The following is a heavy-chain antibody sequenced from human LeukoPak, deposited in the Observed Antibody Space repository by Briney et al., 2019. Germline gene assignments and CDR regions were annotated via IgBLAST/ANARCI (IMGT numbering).Heavy chain of an antibody. Sequence: PGGSLRLSCAASGFTVSSNYMSWVRQAPGKGLEWVSVIYSGGSTYYADSVKGRFTISRDNSKNTLYIQMNSLRAEDTAVYYCARASFPYYFDYWGQGTLVTVSS. CDR1: GFTVSSNY. D-gene: IGHD2/OR15-2a*01. CDR3: ARASFPYYFDY. V-gene: IGHV3-53*01. CDR2: IYSGGST. J-gene: IGHJ4*02.